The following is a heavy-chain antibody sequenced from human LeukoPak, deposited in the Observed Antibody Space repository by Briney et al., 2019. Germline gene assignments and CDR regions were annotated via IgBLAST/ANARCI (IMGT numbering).Heavy chain of an antibody. D-gene: IGHD6-19*01. CDR1: GDSVSSNHGA. CDR2: TYYRWKWFY. CDR3: ARDLATSGWYTFDY. V-gene: IGHV6-1*01. J-gene: IGHJ4*02. Sequence: SQTLSLTCAISGDSVSSNHGAWNWIRQSPSRGLEWLGRTYYRWKWFYEYSDSLRGRITINADSSRNQFSLQVSSVTPEDTAVYFCARDLATSGWYTFDYWGQGTLVTVSS.